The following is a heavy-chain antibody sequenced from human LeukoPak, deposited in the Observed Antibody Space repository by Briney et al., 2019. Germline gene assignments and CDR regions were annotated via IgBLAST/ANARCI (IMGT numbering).Heavy chain of an antibody. CDR3: ARDPLRDAPYYYYYGMDV. J-gene: IGHJ6*02. CDR2: IWYDGSNK. D-gene: IGHD3-16*01. CDR1: GFTFDSYG. V-gene: IGHV3-33*01. Sequence: GGSLRLSCVASGFTFDSYGIHWVRQTPGKGLEWVAVIWYDGSNKYYADSVKGRFTISRDDSKNTLYLQMNSLRAEDTAVYYCARDPLRDAPYYYYYGMDVWGQGTTVTVSS.